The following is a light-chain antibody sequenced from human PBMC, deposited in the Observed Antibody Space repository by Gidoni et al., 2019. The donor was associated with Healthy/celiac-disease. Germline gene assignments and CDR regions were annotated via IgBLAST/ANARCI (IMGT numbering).Light chain of an antibody. Sequence: ILLTQSPATLSLSPGERATPSCRASQSVSSYLAWYQQKPGQAPRLLIYDASNRATGIPARLSGSGSGTDVTLTISSIEPEDFAVDYCQQRSNWPPLTFGGGTKVEIK. CDR2: DAS. CDR3: QQRSNWPPLT. V-gene: IGKV3-11*01. CDR1: QSVSSY. J-gene: IGKJ4*01.